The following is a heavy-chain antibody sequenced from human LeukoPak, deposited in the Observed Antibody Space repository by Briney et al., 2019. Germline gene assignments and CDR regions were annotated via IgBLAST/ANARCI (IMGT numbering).Heavy chain of an antibody. CDR2: IYPGDSDT. V-gene: IGHV5-51*01. J-gene: IGHJ4*02. CDR1: GYSFTSYW. CDR3: ARQSVSCTNGVCYYFDY. Sequence: HGESLKISCKGSGYSFTSYWIGWVRQMPGKGLEWMGIIYPGDSDTRYSPSFQGQVTISADKSISTAYLQWSSLKASDTAMYYCARQSVSCTNGVCYYFDYWGQGTLVTVSS. D-gene: IGHD2-8*01.